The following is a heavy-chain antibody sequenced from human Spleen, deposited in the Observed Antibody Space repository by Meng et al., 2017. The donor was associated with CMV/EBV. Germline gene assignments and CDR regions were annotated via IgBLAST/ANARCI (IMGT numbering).Heavy chain of an antibody. V-gene: IGHV4-61*01. CDR2: ISYIGST. D-gene: IGHD1-1*01. J-gene: IGHJ3*02. CDR1: GGSVSSGSYY. Sequence: TVSGGSVSSGSYYWSWLRQPPGKGLEWIGYISYIGSTNYNPSLKSRVTISVDTSKNQFSLKLSPVTAADTAVFYCARDILERNAFDMWGQGTMVTVSS. CDR3: ARDILERNAFDM.